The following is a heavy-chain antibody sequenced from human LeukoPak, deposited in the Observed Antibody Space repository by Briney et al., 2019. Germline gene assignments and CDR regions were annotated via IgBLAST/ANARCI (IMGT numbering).Heavy chain of an antibody. CDR2: IYYSGST. V-gene: IGHV4-59*12. CDR1: VGSISSYY. J-gene: IGHJ5*02. CDR3: ARYIAAAGTDVGFDP. D-gene: IGHD6-13*01. Sequence: SETLSLTCTVSVGSISSYYWSWIRQPPGKGLEWIGYIYYSGSTYYNPSLKSRVTISVDTSKNQFSLKLSSVTAADTAVYYCARYIAAAGTDVGFDPWGQGTLVTVSS.